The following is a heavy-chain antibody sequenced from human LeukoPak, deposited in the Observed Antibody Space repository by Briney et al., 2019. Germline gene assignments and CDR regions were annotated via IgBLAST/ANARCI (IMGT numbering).Heavy chain of an antibody. J-gene: IGHJ6*02. CDR1: GSTFSSYA. CDR2: ISGSGGST. D-gene: IGHD3-10*01. V-gene: IGHV3-23*01. CDR3: AKELIPGSRRTYYGMDV. Sequence: GGSLRLSCAASGSTFSSYAMSWVRQAPGKGLEWVSAISGSGGSTYYADSVKGRFTISRDNSKNTLYLQMNSLRAEDTAVYYCAKELIPGSRRTYYGMDVWGQGTTVTVSS.